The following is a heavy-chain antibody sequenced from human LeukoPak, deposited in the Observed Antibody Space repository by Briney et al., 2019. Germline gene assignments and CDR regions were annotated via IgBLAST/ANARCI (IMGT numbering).Heavy chain of an antibody. CDR3: ARGAVLRFLEWLPSKNWFDP. J-gene: IGHJ5*02. CDR1: SGSISIYY. D-gene: IGHD3-3*01. CDR2: IYYSGST. V-gene: IGHV4-59*01. Sequence: SETLSLTCTLSSGSISIYYWSCIRQPPGKGLEWIGYIYYSGSTNYNPSLKSRVTISLDTSKNQFSLKLSSVTAADTAVYYCARGAVLRFLEWLPSKNWFDPWGQGTLVTVSS.